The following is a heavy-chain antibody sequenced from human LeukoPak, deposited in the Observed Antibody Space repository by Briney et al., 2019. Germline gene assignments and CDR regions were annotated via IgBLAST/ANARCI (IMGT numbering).Heavy chain of an antibody. Sequence: SETLSLTCTVSGGSISSGGYYWRWIRQPPGKGLEWIGYIYHSGSTYYNPSLKSRVTISVDRSKNQFSLKLSSVTAADTAVYYCARAYDSSGYYLAFDIWGQGTMVTVSS. V-gene: IGHV4-30-2*01. CDR3: ARAYDSSGYYLAFDI. CDR1: GGSISSGGYY. J-gene: IGHJ3*02. D-gene: IGHD3-22*01. CDR2: IYHSGST.